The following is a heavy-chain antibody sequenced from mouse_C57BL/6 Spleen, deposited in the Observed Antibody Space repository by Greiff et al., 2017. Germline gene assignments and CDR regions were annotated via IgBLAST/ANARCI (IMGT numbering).Heavy chain of an antibody. CDR3: ARLRRDGYYFDY. V-gene: IGHV1-69*01. J-gene: IGHJ2*01. CDR2: IDPSDSYT. Sequence: QVQLKESGAELVMPGASVKLSCKASGYTFTSYWMHWVKQRPGQGLEWIGEIDPSDSYTNYNQKFKGKSTLTVDKSSSTAYMQLSSLTSEDSAVYYCARLRRDGYYFDYWGQGTTLTVSS. D-gene: IGHD2-12*01. CDR1: GYTFTSYW.